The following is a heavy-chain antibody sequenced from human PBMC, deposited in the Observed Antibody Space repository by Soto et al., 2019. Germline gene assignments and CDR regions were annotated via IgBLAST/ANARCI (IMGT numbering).Heavy chain of an antibody. D-gene: IGHD6-13*01. CDR2: VYNSGST. Sequence: AENLGLTCTDTGGSISINYWAMIRQPPGKGLEWIGYVYNSGSTNYNPSLKSRVTISEDASKSQFSLKVNSMTAADTAVYYCARYRREAVAGYTLDNWGQGILVTGSS. CDR1: GGSISINY. V-gene: IGHV4-59*01. J-gene: IGHJ4*02. CDR3: ARYRREAVAGYTLDN.